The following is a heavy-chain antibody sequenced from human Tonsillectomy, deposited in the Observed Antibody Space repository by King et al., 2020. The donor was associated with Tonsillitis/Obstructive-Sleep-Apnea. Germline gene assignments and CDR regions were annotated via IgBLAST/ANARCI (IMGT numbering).Heavy chain of an antibody. CDR1: GFTFSNFW. Sequence: EVQLVESGGGLVQPGGSLRLSCAASGFTFSNFWMHWVRQAPGKGLVGVSHINGDGTSTKYADSVKGRFIISRDSAKNTLYLQMNSLRAEDTAVYYCARDLGYSSSSGGLAFWGQGTLVTVSS. D-gene: IGHD6-6*01. CDR2: INGDGTST. J-gene: IGHJ4*02. V-gene: IGHV3-74*03. CDR3: ARDLGYSSSSGGLAF.